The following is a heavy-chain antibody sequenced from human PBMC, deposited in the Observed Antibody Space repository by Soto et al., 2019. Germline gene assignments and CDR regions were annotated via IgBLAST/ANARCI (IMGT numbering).Heavy chain of an antibody. Sequence: VXLLQSGAEVXKPGXSVKVSCKASGYTFTNYGITWVRQAPGQGLEWMGWISAYNGDTHYTQRLXGXXXXTXXTXXXXXXXXXXXXXXXXXXXXXXXXXRXLVGXFYXXMDVWGKGTTVTV. J-gene: IGHJ6*03. CDR1: GYTFTNYG. CDR2: ISAYNGDT. D-gene: IGHD6-6*01. V-gene: IGHV1-18*01. CDR3: XXXRXLVGXFYXXMDV.